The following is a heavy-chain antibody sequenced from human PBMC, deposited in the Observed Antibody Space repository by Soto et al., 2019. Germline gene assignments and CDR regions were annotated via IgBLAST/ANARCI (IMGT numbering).Heavy chain of an antibody. D-gene: IGHD4-17*01. CDR2: INPNRGRT. J-gene: IGHJ6*03. Sequence: QVQLVQSGAEVKKPGASVKVSCKASGYAFSQCYIHWMRQAPGQGLEWMGWINPNRGRTKFAPNFQGWATLARDTSIKTVYMELSGLRSDATAVYYCARESGGTTATLDYSYFYVDVWGKGTTVTVSS. CDR1: GYAFSQCY. CDR3: ARESGGTTATLDYSYFYVDV. V-gene: IGHV1-2*04.